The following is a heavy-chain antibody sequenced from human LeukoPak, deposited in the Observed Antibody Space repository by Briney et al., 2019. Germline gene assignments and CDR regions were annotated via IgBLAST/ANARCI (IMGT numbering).Heavy chain of an antibody. CDR3: ATDGAGFDT. Sequence: GGSLRLSCAASGFTFNDYYMSWIRQAPGKGLEWLSYINIGGTNTHFADSVKGRFTISRDNAKKSLYLEMNNLRAEDTAVYYCATDGAGFDTWGQGVLVTVSS. V-gene: IGHV3-11*01. CDR2: INIGGTNT. CDR1: GFTFNDYY. J-gene: IGHJ5*02.